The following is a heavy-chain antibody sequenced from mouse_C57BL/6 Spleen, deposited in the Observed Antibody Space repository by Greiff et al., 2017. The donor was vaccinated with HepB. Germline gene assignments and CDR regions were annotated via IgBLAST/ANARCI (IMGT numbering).Heavy chain of an antibody. CDR3: ARSYGRGYFDV. CDR1: GYAFSSSW. D-gene: IGHD1-1*01. J-gene: IGHJ1*03. Sequence: VQLQQSGPELVKPGASVKISCKASGYAFSSSWMNWVKQRPGKGLEWIGRIYPGDGDTNYNGKFKGKATLTADKSSSTAYMQLSSLTSEASAVYFCARSYGRGYFDVWGTGTTVTVSS. V-gene: IGHV1-82*01. CDR2: IYPGDGDT.